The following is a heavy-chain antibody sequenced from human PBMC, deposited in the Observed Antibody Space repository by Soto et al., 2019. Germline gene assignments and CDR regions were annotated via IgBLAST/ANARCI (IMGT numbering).Heavy chain of an antibody. D-gene: IGHD4-17*01. V-gene: IGHV1-3*01. CDR3: ATESDGTTVTSLDY. CDR1: GYTFSGSV. J-gene: IGHJ4*02. CDR2: INADNGNT. Sequence: QVQLVQSGAEVKKPGASVKVSCKASGYTFSGSVMHWVRQAPGQRLEWMGWINADNGNTKYSQKFQGRVIITKDTAASTAYMELCSLRSEDTTVYYCATESDGTTVTSLDYWGQGTLVTVSS.